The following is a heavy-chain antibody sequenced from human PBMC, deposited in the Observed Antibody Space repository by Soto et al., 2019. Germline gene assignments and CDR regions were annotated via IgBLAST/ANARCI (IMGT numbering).Heavy chain of an antibody. V-gene: IGHV3-15*01. CDR3: VIDVAGGNYPFDY. CDR2: IKSATSGRTV. D-gene: IGHD1-26*01. J-gene: IGHJ4*01. CDR1: GFTFSSAW. Sequence: EVHLVESGGGLVKPGESLRLSYAASGFTFSSAWMTWVRQAPGKGLEWVGRIKSATSGRTVDYAAPVKGRFTISRDDSKNTLYLQMNSLKAEDTAVYYCVIDVAGGNYPFDYWGHGTLVTVSS.